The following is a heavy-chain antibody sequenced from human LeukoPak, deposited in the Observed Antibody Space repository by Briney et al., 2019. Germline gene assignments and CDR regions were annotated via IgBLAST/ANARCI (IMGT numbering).Heavy chain of an antibody. CDR2: ISGSGGST. CDR1: GFTFSSYA. V-gene: IGHV3-23*01. CDR3: AKDYQSHGWFGELSRFDY. J-gene: IGHJ4*02. Sequence: PGGSLRLSCAASGFTFSSYAMSWVRQAPGKGLEWVSAISGSGGSTYYADSVKGRFTISRDNSKNTLYLQMNSLRAEDTAVYYCAKDYQSHGWFGELSRFDYWGQGTLVTVSS. D-gene: IGHD3-10*01.